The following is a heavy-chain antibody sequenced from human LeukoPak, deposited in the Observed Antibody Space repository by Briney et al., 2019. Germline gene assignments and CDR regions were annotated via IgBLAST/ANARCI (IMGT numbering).Heavy chain of an antibody. CDR1: GYIFTSYG. CDR2: ISAYNGNT. J-gene: IGHJ4*02. CDR3: ARDEGYCSGGSCYHPYYFDY. Sequence: GASVKVSCKASGYIFTSYGISWVRQAPGQGLEWMGWISAYNGNTNYAQKFQGRVTMTTDTSTSTAYMELRSLRSDDTAVYYCARDEGYCSGGSCYHPYYFDYWGQGTLVTVSS. D-gene: IGHD2-15*01. V-gene: IGHV1-18*01.